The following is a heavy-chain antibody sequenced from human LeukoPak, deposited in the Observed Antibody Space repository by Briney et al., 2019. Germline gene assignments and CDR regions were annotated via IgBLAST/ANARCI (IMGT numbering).Heavy chain of an antibody. Sequence: PSETLSLTCTVSGGSISSSSYYWGWIRQPPGKGLEWIGYIYYSGSTNYNPSLKSRVTISVDTSKNQFSLKLNSVTAADTAVYYCARDVALWGQGTLVTVSS. V-gene: IGHV4-61*01. D-gene: IGHD2-21*01. CDR2: IYYSGST. CDR3: ARDVAL. J-gene: IGHJ4*02. CDR1: GGSISSSSYY.